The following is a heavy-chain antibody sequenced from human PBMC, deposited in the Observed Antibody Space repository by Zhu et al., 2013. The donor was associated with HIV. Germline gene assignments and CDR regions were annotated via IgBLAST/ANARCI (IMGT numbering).Heavy chain of an antibody. CDR1: GFTFTSSA. D-gene: IGHD2-15*01. CDR2: IVVGSGNT. J-gene: IGHJ2*01. CDR3: AAADIVEYYWYFDL. Sequence: QLVQSGPEVKKPGTSVKVSCKASGFTFTSSAVQWVRQARGQRLEWIGWIVVGSGNTNYAQKFQERVTITRDMSTSTAYMELSSLRSEDTAVYYCAAADIVEYYWYFDLWGRGTLVTVSS. V-gene: IGHV1-58*01.